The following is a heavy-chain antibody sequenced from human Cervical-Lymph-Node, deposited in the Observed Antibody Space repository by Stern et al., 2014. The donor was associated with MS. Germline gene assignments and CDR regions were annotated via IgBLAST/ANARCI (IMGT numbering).Heavy chain of an antibody. D-gene: IGHD2-2*01. J-gene: IGHJ6*02. CDR2: IIPVLLTQ. CDR3: ARTVSTWHGDLMGAAPSGYYYGMDV. V-gene: IGHV1-69*06. CDR1: GGTFSRNA. Sequence: QVQLVQSGAEVKKPGSSVKVSCMASGGTFSRNAISWVRQAPGQGLEWVGGIIPVLLTQKYAEKFQGTVIITADRSTSTVEMQMTSLRSEDTAVYYCARTVSTWHGDLMGAAPSGYYYGMDVWGQGTTVTVSS.